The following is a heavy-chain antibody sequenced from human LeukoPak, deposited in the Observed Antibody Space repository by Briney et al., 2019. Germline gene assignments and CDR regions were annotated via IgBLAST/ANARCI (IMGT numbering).Heavy chain of an antibody. CDR3: ARDYGA. Sequence: GGSLRLSCAASGFTFSRYWMHWVRQAPGKGRGWVSRMNSDGYSTTYADSVKGRFTISRDNANNTLYLQMNSLRADDTAVYYCARDYGAWGQGTLVTVSP. D-gene: IGHD4/OR15-4a*01. CDR2: MNSDGYST. CDR1: GFTFSRYW. V-gene: IGHV3-74*01. J-gene: IGHJ5*02.